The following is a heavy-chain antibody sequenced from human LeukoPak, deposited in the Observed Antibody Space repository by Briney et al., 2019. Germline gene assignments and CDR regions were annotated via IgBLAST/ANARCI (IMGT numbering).Heavy chain of an antibody. CDR2: IYPGDSDT. CDR1: GYSFTSYW. D-gene: IGHD3-22*01. V-gene: IGHV5-51*01. J-gene: IGHJ4*02. CDR3: ARRLRYYDSSGYYYFDY. Sequence: GESLKISCKGSGYSFTSYWIGWVRQMPGKGLEWMGIIYPGDSDTRYSPSFQGQVTISADKSISTAYLQWSSLKASDTAMYYCARRLRYYDSSGYYYFDYWGQGTLVTVSS.